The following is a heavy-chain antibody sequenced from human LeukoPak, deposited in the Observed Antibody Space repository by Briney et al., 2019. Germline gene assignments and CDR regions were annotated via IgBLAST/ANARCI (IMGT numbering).Heavy chain of an antibody. J-gene: IGHJ4*02. D-gene: IGHD2/OR15-2a*01. Sequence: ASVKVSCKASGYTFTGYYIHWVRQAPGQGLEWMGWINPNSGDTKNAQKFQGRVNMTRDTSIGTAYMELSRLRSDDTAVYYCARIETSSTSWYHFDSWGQGTLVTVSS. CDR3: ARIETSSTSWYHFDS. CDR1: GYTFTGYY. CDR2: INPNSGDT. V-gene: IGHV1-2*02.